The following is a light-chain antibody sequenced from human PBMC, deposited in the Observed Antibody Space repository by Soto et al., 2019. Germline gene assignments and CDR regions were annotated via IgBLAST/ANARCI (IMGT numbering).Light chain of an antibody. V-gene: IGLV1-51*01. CDR1: RSNIGDNY. J-gene: IGLJ3*02. CDR3: GTWDSSLSAAV. Sequence: QSVLTQPPSVSAAPGQKVTISCTGSRSNIGDNYVPWYQQLPGTAPKLLIYDDNKRPSGIPDRFSGSKSGTSATLGITGLQTEDEADYYCGTWDSSLSAAVFGGGTKVTVL. CDR2: DDN.